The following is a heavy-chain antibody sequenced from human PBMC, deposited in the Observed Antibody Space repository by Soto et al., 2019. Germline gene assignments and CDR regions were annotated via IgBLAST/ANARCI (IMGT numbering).Heavy chain of an antibody. CDR3: VRDCSPSSCHPFDY. CDR2: IKGDETSV. J-gene: IGHJ4*02. D-gene: IGHD6-13*01. Sequence: EVQLVESGGGLVLPLGSLRLSSASSGFTFSTYWMHWVRQVPGKGLVWVSRIKGDETSVGNADSVKGRFTISRDNAKNMLYLEMTGVSVEDNRLYYCVRDCSPSSCHPFDYWGQGTLVTVST. CDR1: GFTFSTYW. V-gene: IGHV3-74*01.